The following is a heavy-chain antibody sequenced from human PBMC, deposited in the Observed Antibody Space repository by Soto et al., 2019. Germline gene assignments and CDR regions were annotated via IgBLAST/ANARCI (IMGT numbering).Heavy chain of an antibody. J-gene: IGHJ6*02. CDR2: FSPSGGST. V-gene: IGHV1-46*01. CDR3: ATPRMYSGSYYFGMDV. Sequence: GASVKVSCKASGYTFTSYGISWVRQAPGQGLEWMGIFSPSGGSTAYAQRFQGRVTMTRDTSTSTVYMELSSLRSEDTAVYYCATPRMYSGSYYFGMDVWGQGTTVTVSS. CDR1: GYTFTSYG. D-gene: IGHD1-26*01.